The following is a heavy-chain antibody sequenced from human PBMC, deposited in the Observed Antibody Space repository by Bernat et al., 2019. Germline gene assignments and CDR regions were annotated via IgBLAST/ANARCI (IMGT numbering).Heavy chain of an antibody. J-gene: IGHJ4*02. V-gene: IGHV3-7*01. CDR1: GFTFSSYW. D-gene: IGHD5-12*01. CDR2: MKEDGSER. Sequence: EVQLLESGGGLVQPGGSLRLSCAASGFTFSSYWMSWVRQAPGKGLEWVANMKEDGSERYYVDSVKGRFTISRDNAKNSLFLQMNSLRAEDTAVYYCARGVGYSGYVGIDYWGQGTLVTVSS. CDR3: ARGVGYSGYVGIDY.